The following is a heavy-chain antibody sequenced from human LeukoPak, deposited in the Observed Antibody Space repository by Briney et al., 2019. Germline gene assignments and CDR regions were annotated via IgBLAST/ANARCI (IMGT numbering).Heavy chain of an antibody. CDR1: GYTFTSYA. CDR3: ATSLIVGATTFFDY. J-gene: IGHJ4*02. D-gene: IGHD1-26*01. V-gene: IGHV1-2*02. Sequence: ASVKVSCKASGYTFTSYAMNWVRQAPGQGLEWMGWINPNSGGTNYAQKFQGRVTMTRDTSISTAYMELSRLRSDDTAVYYCATSLIVGATTFFDYWGQGTLVTVSS. CDR2: INPNSGGT.